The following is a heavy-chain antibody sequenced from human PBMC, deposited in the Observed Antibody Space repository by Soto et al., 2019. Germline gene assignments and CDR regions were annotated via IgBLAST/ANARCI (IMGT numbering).Heavy chain of an antibody. J-gene: IGHJ4*02. Sequence: QLQLQESGPGLVKPSETLSLTCTVSGGSISSSSYYWGWIRQPPGKGLEWIGSIYYSGSTYYNPSLKSRVTIPVDTSKNQFSLKLSSVTAADTAVYYCARSTDYYDSSGYYYHDYWGQGTLVTVSS. D-gene: IGHD3-22*01. CDR3: ARSTDYYDSSGYYYHDY. V-gene: IGHV4-39*01. CDR2: IYYSGST. CDR1: GGSISSSSYY.